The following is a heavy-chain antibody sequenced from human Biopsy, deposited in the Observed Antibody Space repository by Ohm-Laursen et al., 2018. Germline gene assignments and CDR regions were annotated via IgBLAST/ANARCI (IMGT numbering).Heavy chain of an antibody. D-gene: IGHD2-15*01. CDR2: ISNRGST. J-gene: IGHJ6*02. CDR1: GGSISSDY. V-gene: IGHV4-59*08. CDR3: ARMDCSGGSCHYYSYGMDV. Sequence: GTLSLTCTVSGGSISSDYWSWIRQSPGKGLEWIGYISNRGSTNYNPSLKSRLTISVDTSKNQFSLKLSSATAADTAVYYCARMDCSGGSCHYYSYGMDVWGQGTTVTVSS.